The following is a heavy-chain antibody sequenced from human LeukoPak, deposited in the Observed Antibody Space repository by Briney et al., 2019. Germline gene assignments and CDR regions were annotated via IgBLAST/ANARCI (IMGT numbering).Heavy chain of an antibody. CDR1: GGSISSGSYY. CDR2: IYYSGST. V-gene: IGHV4-61*01. J-gene: IGHJ4*02. D-gene: IGHD6-19*01. Sequence: SETLSLTCTVSGGSISSGSYYWSWIRQPPGKRLEWIGYIYYSGSTNYNPSLKSRVTISVDTSKNQFSLKLSSVTAADTAVYYCARHSISGSGWTPGDYWGRGTLVTVSS. CDR3: ARHSISGSGWTPGDY.